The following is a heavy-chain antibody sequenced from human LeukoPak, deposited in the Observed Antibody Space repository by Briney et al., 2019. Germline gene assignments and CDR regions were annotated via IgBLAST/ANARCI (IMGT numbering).Heavy chain of an antibody. J-gene: IGHJ4*02. CDR3: AFNPMTTVTSYYFDY. V-gene: IGHV4-39*01. CDR2: IYYSGST. Sequence: SETLSPTCTVSGGSFTSNNYYWGWIRQPPGKGLEWIGSIYYSGSTYYNPSLKSRVTISLDTSKNQFSLKLTSVTAADTAVYYCAFNPMTTVTSYYFDYWGQGTLVTVSS. CDR1: GGSFTSNNYY. D-gene: IGHD4-17*01.